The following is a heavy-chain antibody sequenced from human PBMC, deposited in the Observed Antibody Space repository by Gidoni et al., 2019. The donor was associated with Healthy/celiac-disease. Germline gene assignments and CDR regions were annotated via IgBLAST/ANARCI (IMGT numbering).Heavy chain of an antibody. D-gene: IGHD2-15*01. V-gene: IGHV3-21*01. CDR1: GFTFSRYS. Sequence: EVQLVESGGGLVKPGGSLRLSCAASGFTFSRYSMNWVRQAPGKGLEWVSSISSSSSYIYYADSVKGRFTISRDNAKNSLYLQMNSLRAEDTAVYYCACTGGSCYGADYWGQGTLVTVSS. CDR2: ISSSSSYI. J-gene: IGHJ4*02. CDR3: ACTGGSCYGADY.